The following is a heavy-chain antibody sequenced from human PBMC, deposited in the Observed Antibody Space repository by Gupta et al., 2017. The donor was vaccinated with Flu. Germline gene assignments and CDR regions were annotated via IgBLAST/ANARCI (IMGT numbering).Heavy chain of an antibody. CDR3: ARGAVQKWFDS. Sequence: QVQLVQSGAEVKKPGSSVKVSCKASGGTFSSYTISWVRQAPGQGPEWMGGIIPIFRAANYAQNFQGRVTITADESTSTSFMEVASLRSEDSAVYYCARGAVQKWFDSWGQGTLVTVSS. CDR1: GGTFSSYT. D-gene: IGHD1-1*01. CDR2: IIPIFRAA. V-gene: IGHV1-69*01. J-gene: IGHJ5*01.